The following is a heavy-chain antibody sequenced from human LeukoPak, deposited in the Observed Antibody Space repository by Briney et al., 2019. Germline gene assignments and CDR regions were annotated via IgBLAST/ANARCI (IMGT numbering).Heavy chain of an antibody. J-gene: IGHJ4*02. D-gene: IGHD3-16*02. Sequence: GRSLRLSCAASGFTFSSYGMHWVRQAPGKGLEWVAVISYDGSNKYYADSVKGRFTISRDNSKNTLYLQMNSLKAEDTAVYYCAKGAFGGVIVGGKNFDYWGQGTLVTVSS. V-gene: IGHV3-30*18. CDR3: AKGAFGGVIVGGKNFDY. CDR1: GFTFSSYG. CDR2: ISYDGSNK.